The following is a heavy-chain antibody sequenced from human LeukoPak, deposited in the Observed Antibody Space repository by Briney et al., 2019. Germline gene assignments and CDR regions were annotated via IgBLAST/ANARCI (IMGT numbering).Heavy chain of an antibody. D-gene: IGHD2-8*01. J-gene: IGHJ6*03. CDR2: IYHSGST. CDR3: AGLYVYNYYYYYMDV. Sequence: SGTLSLTCAVSGGSISSSNWWSWVRQPPGKGLEWIGEIYHSGSTNYNPSLKSRVTISVDTSKNQFSLKLSSVTAADTAVYYCAGLYVYNYYYYYMDVWGKGTTVTISS. CDR1: GGSISSSNW. V-gene: IGHV4-4*02.